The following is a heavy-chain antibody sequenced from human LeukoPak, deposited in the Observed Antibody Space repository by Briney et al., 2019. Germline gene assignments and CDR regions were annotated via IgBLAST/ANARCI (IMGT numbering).Heavy chain of an antibody. CDR3: ARSLNDFWSGYPIPYFDY. V-gene: IGHV4-61*02. CDR2: IYTSGTT. D-gene: IGHD3-3*01. CDR1: GGSVRRGNYY. Sequence: SQTLSLTCTVSGGSVRRGNYYWTWIRQPAGSGLEWIGRIYTSGTTDYNPSLRTRVTISVDASRNQFSLNLSSVTAADTAVYYCARSLNDFWSGYPIPYFDYWGQGTLVTVSS. J-gene: IGHJ4*02.